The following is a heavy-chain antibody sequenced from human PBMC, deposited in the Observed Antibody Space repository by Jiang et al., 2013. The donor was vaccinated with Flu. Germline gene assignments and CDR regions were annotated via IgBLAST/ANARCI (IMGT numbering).Heavy chain of an antibody. CDR3: ARWRVDTAMLNAFDI. D-gene: IGHD5-18*01. CDR1: GYSFTSYW. CDR2: IYPHDSDT. J-gene: IGHJ3*02. Sequence: GAEVKKPGESLKIFCKGSGYSFTSYWIGWVRQMPGKGLEWMGIIYPHDSDTTYSPSFQGQVTISADKSITTAYLQWSSLKASDTAIYYCARWRVDTAMLNAFDIWGQGTMVTVSS. V-gene: IGHV5-51*01.